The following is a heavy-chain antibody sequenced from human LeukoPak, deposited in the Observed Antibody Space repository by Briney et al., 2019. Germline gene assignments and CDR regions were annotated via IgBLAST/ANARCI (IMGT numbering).Heavy chain of an antibody. CDR1: GYTLTELS. J-gene: IGHJ4*02. CDR3: ATGITLRVLLYIGDYFDY. CDR2: FDPEDGET. Sequence: ASVKVSCKVSGYTLTELSMHWVRQAPGKGLEWMGGFDPEDGETIYAQKFQGRVTMTEDTSTDTAYMELSSLRSEDTAVYYCATGITLRVLLYIGDYFDYWGQGTLVTVSS. D-gene: IGHD3-10*01. V-gene: IGHV1-24*01.